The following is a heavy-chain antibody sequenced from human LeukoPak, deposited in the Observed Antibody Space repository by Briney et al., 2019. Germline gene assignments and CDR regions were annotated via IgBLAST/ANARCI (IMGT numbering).Heavy chain of an antibody. D-gene: IGHD3-10*01. Sequence: PGGSLRLSCAASGFTFSSYGMHWVRQAPGKGLEWVAVIWYDGSNKYYADSVKGRFTISRDNSKNTLYLQMSSLRAEDTAVYYCARDRGMVRGVRFYYYYGMDVWGKGTTVTVSS. V-gene: IGHV3-33*01. CDR1: GFTFSSYG. J-gene: IGHJ6*04. CDR3: ARDRGMVRGVRFYYYYGMDV. CDR2: IWYDGSNK.